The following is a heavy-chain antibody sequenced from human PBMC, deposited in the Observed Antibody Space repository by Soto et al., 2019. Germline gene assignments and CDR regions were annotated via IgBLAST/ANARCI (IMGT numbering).Heavy chain of an antibody. D-gene: IGHD6-19*01. V-gene: IGHV5-10-1*01. CDR3: ASPGILYSSGWYVY. CDR2: IDPSDSYT. CDR1: GYSFTIYW. J-gene: IGHJ4*02. Sequence: GDSLKISCKGSGYSFTIYWISWVRQMPGKGLEWMGRIDPSDSYTNYSPSFQGHVTISADKSISTAYLQWSSLKASDTAMYYCASPGILYSSGWYVYWGQGTLVTVSS.